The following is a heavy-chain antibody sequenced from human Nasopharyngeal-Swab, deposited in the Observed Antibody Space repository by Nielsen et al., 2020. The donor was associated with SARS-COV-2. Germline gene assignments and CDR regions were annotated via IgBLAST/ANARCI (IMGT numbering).Heavy chain of an antibody. Sequence: SETLSLTCAVYGGSSSGYYWSWIRQPPGKGLEWIGEINHSGSTNYNPSLKSRVTISVDTSKNQFSLKLSSVTAADTAVYYCARRGAGIRGDYARGAFDIWGQGTMVTVSS. CDR2: INHSGST. V-gene: IGHV4-34*01. CDR3: ARRGAGIRGDYARGAFDI. CDR1: GGSSSGYY. D-gene: IGHD4-17*01. J-gene: IGHJ3*02.